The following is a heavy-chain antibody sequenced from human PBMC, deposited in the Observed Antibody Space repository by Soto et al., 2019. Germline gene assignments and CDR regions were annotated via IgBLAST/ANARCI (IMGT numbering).Heavy chain of an antibody. CDR2: IIPILGIA. J-gene: IGHJ2*01. CDR1: GGTFSSYT. V-gene: IGHV1-69*08. D-gene: IGHD2-15*01. CDR3: ARDDRYCSGGSCSYWYFDL. Sequence: QFQLVQSGAEVKKPWSSVQGSCNASGGTFSSYTISWVRQAPGQGREWMGRIIPILGIANYAQKFQGRVTITADKPKSTAYMEPHSLRSEDTAVYYCARDDRYCSGGSCSYWYFDLWGRGTLVTVSS.